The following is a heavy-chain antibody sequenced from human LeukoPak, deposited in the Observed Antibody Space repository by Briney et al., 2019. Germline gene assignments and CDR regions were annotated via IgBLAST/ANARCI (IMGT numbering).Heavy chain of an antibody. J-gene: IGHJ4*02. CDR2: INSDGGST. D-gene: IGHD3-10*01. CDR1: GFTFGTYW. V-gene: IGHV3-74*01. CDR3: ATDSYVSGSYYRLFY. Sequence: GGSLRLSCGASGFTFGTYWMHWVRQAPGKGLVWVSGINSDGGSTTYVDSVKGRFTISRDNAKNTLYLQMTNLRAEDTAIYYCATDSYVSGSYYRLFYWGQGTLVTVSS.